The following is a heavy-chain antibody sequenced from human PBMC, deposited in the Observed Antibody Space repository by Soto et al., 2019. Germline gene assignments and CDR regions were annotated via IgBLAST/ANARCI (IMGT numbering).Heavy chain of an antibody. D-gene: IGHD3-10*01. J-gene: IGHJ4*02. V-gene: IGHV4-59*01. Sequence: SETLSLTCTVSGGSISSYYWSWIRQPPGKGLEWIGYIYYSGSTNYNPSLKSRVTISVDTSKNQFSLKLSSVTAADTAVYYCARGFGEADFDYWGQGTLVTVSS. CDR1: GGSISSYY. CDR2: IYYSGST. CDR3: ARGFGEADFDY.